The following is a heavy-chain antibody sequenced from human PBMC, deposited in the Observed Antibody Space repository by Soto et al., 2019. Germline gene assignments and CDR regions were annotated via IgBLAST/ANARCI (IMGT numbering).Heavy chain of an antibody. J-gene: IGHJ4*02. Sequence: GGSLRLSCAASGFTFSSYSMNWVRQAPGKGLEWVSSISSSSSYIYYADSVKGRFTIARDNAKNSLYLQMNSLRAEDTAVYYCASDDSSGYYPIDYWGQGTLVTVSS. D-gene: IGHD3-22*01. V-gene: IGHV3-21*01. CDR1: GFTFSSYS. CDR2: ISSSSSYI. CDR3: ASDDSSGYYPIDY.